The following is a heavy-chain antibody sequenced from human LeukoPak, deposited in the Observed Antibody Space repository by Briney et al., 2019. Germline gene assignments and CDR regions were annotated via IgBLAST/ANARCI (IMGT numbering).Heavy chain of an antibody. CDR3: VNQISGWVY. CDR2: SSSNGGST. Sequence: GGSLTLSCLASGFTFSTLPMHWVRQAPGKGLEYVSGSSSNGGSTYYADSAKGRFTISRDNSKNTLYLQMSSLRPEDTAVYYCVNQISGWVYWGQGTLVTVSS. D-gene: IGHD6-19*01. V-gene: IGHV3-64D*06. J-gene: IGHJ4*02. CDR1: GFTFSTLP.